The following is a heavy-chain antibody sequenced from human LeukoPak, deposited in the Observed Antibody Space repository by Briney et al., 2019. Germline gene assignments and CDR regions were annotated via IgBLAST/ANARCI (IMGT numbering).Heavy chain of an antibody. Sequence: PSETLSLTCTVSGYSISSGYYWGWIRQPPGRGLEWIGSFYHSGSTYYNPSLKSRVTISVDTSKNQFSLELSSVTAADTAVYYCARGRYYDTTSGNWFDPWGQGTLVTVSS. D-gene: IGHD3-22*01. J-gene: IGHJ5*02. V-gene: IGHV4-38-2*02. CDR2: FYHSGST. CDR1: GYSISSGYY. CDR3: ARGRYYDTTSGNWFDP.